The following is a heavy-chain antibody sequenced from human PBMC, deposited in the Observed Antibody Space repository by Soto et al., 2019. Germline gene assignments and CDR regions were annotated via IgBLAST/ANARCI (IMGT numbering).Heavy chain of an antibody. D-gene: IGHD2-8*01. CDR3: ANTPPDCTNGVCYTKYYFDY. J-gene: IGHJ4*02. V-gene: IGHV3-23*01. CDR1: GFTFSNYA. Sequence: AGGSLRLSCAASGFTFSNYAMHWVRQAPGMGLGWVSAICGSGGSTYYADSVKGRFTISRDNSKNTLYLQMNSLRAEDTAVYYCANTPPDCTNGVCYTKYYFDYWGQGTLVTVSS. CDR2: ICGSGGST.